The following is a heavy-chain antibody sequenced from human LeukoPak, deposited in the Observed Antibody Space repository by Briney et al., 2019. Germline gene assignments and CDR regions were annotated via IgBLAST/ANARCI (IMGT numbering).Heavy chain of an antibody. CDR3: AKGGLHNPQGFDY. CDR2: ISWGGGPI. Sequence: PGRSLRLSCTASGFTFDDYAMHWVRQAPGKGLEWVSGISWGGGPIGYADSVKGRFTISRDNSKNTLYLQMNSLRAEDTAVYYCAKGGLHNPQGFDYWGQGTLVTVSS. CDR1: GFTFDDYA. D-gene: IGHD5-24*01. V-gene: IGHV3-9*01. J-gene: IGHJ4*02.